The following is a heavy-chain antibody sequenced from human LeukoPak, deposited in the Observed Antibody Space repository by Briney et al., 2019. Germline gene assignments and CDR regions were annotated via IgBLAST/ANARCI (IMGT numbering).Heavy chain of an antibody. CDR1: GGLISRIEYY. Sequence: SQTLSLTCTVSGGLISRIEYYWSWIRQSPVKGLEWLGHIYHTGTTLYSPHLNNRLTISADSSRNQFSLTLNSVSAADTAVYYCASVSVWELATHPGGSFDFWGRGILVTVSS. CDR2: IYHTGTT. CDR3: ASVSVWELATHPGGSFDF. J-gene: IGHJ4*02. D-gene: IGHD1-26*01. V-gene: IGHV4-30-4*01.